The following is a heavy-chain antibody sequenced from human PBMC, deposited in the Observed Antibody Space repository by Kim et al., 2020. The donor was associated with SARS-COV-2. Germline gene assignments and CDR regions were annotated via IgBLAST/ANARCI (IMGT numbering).Heavy chain of an antibody. CDR3: AKEGWLRYSDWLSTPPIYGMDV. CDR1: GFTFSSYG. CDR2: ISYDGSNK. J-gene: IGHJ6*02. V-gene: IGHV3-30*18. D-gene: IGHD3-9*01. Sequence: GGSLRLSCAASGFTFSSYGMHWVRQAPGKGLEWVAVISYDGSNKYYANSVKGRFTISRDNSKNTLYLQMNILRGEDTAVYYCAKEGWLRYSDWLSTPPIYGMDVWGQGTTVAVSS.